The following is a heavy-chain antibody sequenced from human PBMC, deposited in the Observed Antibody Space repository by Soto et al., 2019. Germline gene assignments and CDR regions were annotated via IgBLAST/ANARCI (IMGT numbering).Heavy chain of an antibody. CDR2: INADNGDI. CDR3: ARWVVAAGTGEMDV. CDR1: GYRFSSYG. D-gene: IGHD2-15*01. J-gene: IGHJ6*02. V-gene: IGHV1-18*01. Sequence: QVRLVQSGAEVQKPGASVKVSCKTSGYRFSSYGISWVRQAPGQGLEWMGWINADNGDIKYSEKFQGRVTMTTDTSTRTVYMELRTLTSVDTAVYYCARWVVAAGTGEMDVWGQGTTVTVSS.